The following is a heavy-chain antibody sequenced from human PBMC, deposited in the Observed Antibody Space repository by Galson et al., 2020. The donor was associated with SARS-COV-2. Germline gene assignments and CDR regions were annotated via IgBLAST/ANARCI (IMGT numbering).Heavy chain of an antibody. J-gene: IGHJ4*02. V-gene: IGHV1-24*01. D-gene: IGHD6-19*01. Sequence: ASVKVPCKVSGYTLTELSMHWVRQAPGKGLEWMGGFDPEDGETIYAQKFQDRVTMTEDTSTDTAYMELSSLRSEDTAVYYCATPTESSGWFGTWDCWGQGTLVTVSS. CDR1: GYTLTELS. CDR3: ATPTESSGWFGTWDC. CDR2: FDPEDGET.